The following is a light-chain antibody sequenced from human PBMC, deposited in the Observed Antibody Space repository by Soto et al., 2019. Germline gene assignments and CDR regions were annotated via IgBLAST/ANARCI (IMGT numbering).Light chain of an antibody. V-gene: IGKV3-11*01. J-gene: IGKJ5*01. CDR1: QSIRGM. CDR3: QQRHMWPVT. Sequence: VMAQSPVTLSLSPGESATLSCRASQSIRGMLAWYQQKPGQAPRLLIYDTHNTATAIPPRFSGSGSGTEFTLTINSLEAEDSAVSYCQQRHMWPVTCGLGTRFESK. CDR2: DTH.